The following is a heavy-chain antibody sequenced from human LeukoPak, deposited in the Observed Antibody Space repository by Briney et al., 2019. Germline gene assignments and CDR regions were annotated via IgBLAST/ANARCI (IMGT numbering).Heavy chain of an antibody. J-gene: IGHJ5*02. V-gene: IGHV3-7*04. D-gene: IGHD5-18*01. CDR2: IKGDGSEK. CDR3: ARGQQLAS. CDR1: GFTFSDHY. Sequence: GGSLRLSCAASGFTFSDHYMGWVRQAPGKGLEWVATIKGDGSEKYHVDSVKGRFTISRDNVENSLYLQMNSLRADDTAVYYCARGQQLASWGPGTLFTVS.